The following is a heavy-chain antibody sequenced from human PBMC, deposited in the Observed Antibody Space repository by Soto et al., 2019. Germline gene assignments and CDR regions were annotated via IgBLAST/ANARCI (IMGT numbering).Heavy chain of an antibody. Sequence: SETLSLTCAVSGGSISSSNWWSWVRQPPGQGLEWIGEIYHSGSTNYNPSLKSRVTISVDKSKNQFSLKLSSVTAADTAVYYCAKGSGSYYTAFDYWGQGTLVTVSS. CDR1: GGSISSSNW. CDR3: AKGSGSYYTAFDY. V-gene: IGHV4-4*02. CDR2: IYHSGST. D-gene: IGHD3-10*01. J-gene: IGHJ4*02.